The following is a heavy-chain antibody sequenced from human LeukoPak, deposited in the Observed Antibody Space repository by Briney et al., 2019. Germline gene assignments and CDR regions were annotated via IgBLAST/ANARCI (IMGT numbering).Heavy chain of an antibody. D-gene: IGHD5-24*01. CDR1: GFTFSSVA. J-gene: IGHJ3*02. CDR3: ARDRDGYNPI. V-gene: IGHV3-30-3*01. CDR2: ISYDGSNK. Sequence: GRSLRLSCAASGFTFSSVAMHWVRQAPGKGLEWVAVISYDGSNKYYADSVKGRFTISRDNSKNTLYLQMNGLRAEDTAVYYCARDRDGYNPIWGQGTMVTVSS.